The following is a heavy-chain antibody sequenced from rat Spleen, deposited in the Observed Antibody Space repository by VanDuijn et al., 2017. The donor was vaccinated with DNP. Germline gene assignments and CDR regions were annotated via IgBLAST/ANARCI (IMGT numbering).Heavy chain of an antibody. V-gene: IGHV1-43*01. CDR2: INTGSGGT. CDR1: GNAFITNY. J-gene: IGHJ3*01. Sequence: QVQLQQSGAELAKPGSSVKISCKASGNAFITNYFGWIKQTTGQGLEYIGYINTGSGGTNYNEKFKGKATLTVDRSSSTAFMQLSSLTPDDSAVYYCARWGPFAYWGQGTLVTVSS. D-gene: IGHD3-1*01. CDR3: ARWGPFAY.